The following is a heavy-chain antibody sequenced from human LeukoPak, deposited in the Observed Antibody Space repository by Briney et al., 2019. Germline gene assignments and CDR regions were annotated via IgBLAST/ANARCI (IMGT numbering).Heavy chain of an antibody. D-gene: IGHD3-22*01. CDR1: GDSIGSSSYY. Sequence: PSETLSLTCTVSGDSIGSSSYYWGWIRQPPGKGLEWIGSIFYSGSTYYNPSLKSRVSISLDISKNQFYLKLSSVTAADTAVYYCARENGTSGYYVSAYWGQGTLVTVSS. CDR3: ARENGTSGYYVSAY. CDR2: IFYSGST. V-gene: IGHV4-39*07. J-gene: IGHJ4*02.